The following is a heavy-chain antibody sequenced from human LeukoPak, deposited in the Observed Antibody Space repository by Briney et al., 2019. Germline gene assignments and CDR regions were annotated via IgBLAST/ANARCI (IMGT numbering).Heavy chain of an antibody. CDR1: GVTFSSYA. CDR2: ISYDGSNK. D-gene: IGHD1-26*01. V-gene: IGHV3-30*04. CDR3: ASLSIVGANPSDY. Sequence: GGSMRLSCAASGVTFSSYAMHTVRQAPGKGLEWVAVISYDGSNKYYADSVKGRFTISRDNSKNTLYLQMNSLRAEDTAVYYCASLSIVGANPSDYWGQGTLVTVSS. J-gene: IGHJ4*02.